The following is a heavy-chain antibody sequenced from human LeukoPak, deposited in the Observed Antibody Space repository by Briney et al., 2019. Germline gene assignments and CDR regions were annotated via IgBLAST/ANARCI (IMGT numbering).Heavy chain of an antibody. J-gene: IGHJ5*02. CDR2: IVVGSGNT. Sequence: SVKVSCKASGFTFTSSAVQWVRQARGQRLEWIGWIVVGSGNTNYAQKFQERVTITRDMSTSTAYMELSSLRSEDTAVYYCASHAPEDIVVVVAATGRNWFDPWGQGTLVTVSS. CDR1: GFTFTSSA. V-gene: IGHV1-58*01. D-gene: IGHD2-15*01. CDR3: ASHAPEDIVVVVAATGRNWFDP.